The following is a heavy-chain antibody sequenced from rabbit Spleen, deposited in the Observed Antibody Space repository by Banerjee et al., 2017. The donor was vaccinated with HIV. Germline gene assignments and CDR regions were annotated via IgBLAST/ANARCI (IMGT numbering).Heavy chain of an antibody. CDR2: IGSGATGNT. CDR3: ARDLTNIIGWNFGW. D-gene: IGHD1-1*01. J-gene: IGHJ6*01. V-gene: IGHV1S40*01. CDR1: GLSFSGSSY. Sequence: QSLEESGGDLVKPGASLTLTCTASGLSFSGSSYMCWVRQAPGKGLEWIGCIGSGATGNTYYATWATGRFTCSKTSSTTVTLQLNSLTAADTATYFCARDLTNIIGWNFGWWGPGTLVTVS.